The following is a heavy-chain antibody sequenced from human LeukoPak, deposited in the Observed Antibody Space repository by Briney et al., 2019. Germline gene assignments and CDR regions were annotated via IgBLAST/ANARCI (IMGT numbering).Heavy chain of an antibody. V-gene: IGHV4-59*01. D-gene: IGHD3-10*01. CDR3: ARLYYGSGNAFDY. CDR1: GGSISSYY. J-gene: IGHJ4*02. Sequence: PSETLSLTCTVSGGSISSYYWSWLRQPPGKGLEWLGYIYYSGSTNYNPSLKSRVTISADTSKNQFSLKLSSVTAANTAVYYCARLYYGSGNAFDYWGQGTLVTV. CDR2: IYYSGST.